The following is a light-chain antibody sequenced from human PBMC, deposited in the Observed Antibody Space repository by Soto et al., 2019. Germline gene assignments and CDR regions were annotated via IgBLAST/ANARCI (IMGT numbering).Light chain of an antibody. J-gene: IGKJ2*01. CDR3: QQYIDWPPYT. CDR2: GAS. V-gene: IGKV3-15*01. CDR1: QTVSRS. Sequence: EVVLTQSPSTLSVSPWERATLSCSASQTVSRSLAWYQQKPGQAPRLLIYGASMRATGVLDRFSGSGSGTDFTLTISSLQSEYFAVYYCQQYIDWPPYTFGQGTKVEI.